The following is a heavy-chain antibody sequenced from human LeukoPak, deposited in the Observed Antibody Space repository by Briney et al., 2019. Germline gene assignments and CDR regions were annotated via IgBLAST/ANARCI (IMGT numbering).Heavy chain of an antibody. V-gene: IGHV1-18*01. CDR1: GYTFTSYG. CDR2: ISAYNGNT. CDR3: ATEGCGGDCSVLLGGAHD. J-gene: IGHJ4*02. Sequence: GASVKVSCKASGYTFTSYGISWVRQAPGQGLEWMGWISAYNGNTNYAQKLQGRVTMTTDTSTSTAYMELRSLRSDDTAVYYCATEGCGGDCSVLLGGAHDWGQGTLVTVSS. D-gene: IGHD2-21*02.